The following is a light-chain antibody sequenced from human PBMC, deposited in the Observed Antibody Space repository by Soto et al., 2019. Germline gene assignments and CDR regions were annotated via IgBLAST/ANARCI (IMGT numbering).Light chain of an antibody. J-gene: IGKJ4*01. Sequence: EIVLTQSPGTLSLSPGERDTLSCRASQSVSSSYLAWYQQKLGQAPRLLIYGASSRATGIPDRFSGSGSGTDFTLTISRLEPEDFAVYYCQQYGSSPLTFGGGTKVDIK. CDR2: GAS. V-gene: IGKV3-20*01. CDR1: QSVSSSY. CDR3: QQYGSSPLT.